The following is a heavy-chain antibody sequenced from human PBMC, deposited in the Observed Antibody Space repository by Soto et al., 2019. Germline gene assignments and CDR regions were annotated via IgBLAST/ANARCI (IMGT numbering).Heavy chain of an antibody. D-gene: IGHD2-15*01. Sequence: PSETLSLTCTVSGGSTSSGVYYWSWIRQHPGKGLEWIGYIYYIGSTYYNPSLKSRVTISVDTSKNQFSLKLSSVTAADTAVYYCARSVLGRSGPYYFDYWGQGSLVTVST. J-gene: IGHJ4*02. CDR3: ARSVLGRSGPYYFDY. CDR2: IYYIGST. CDR1: GGSTSSGVYY. V-gene: IGHV4-31*03.